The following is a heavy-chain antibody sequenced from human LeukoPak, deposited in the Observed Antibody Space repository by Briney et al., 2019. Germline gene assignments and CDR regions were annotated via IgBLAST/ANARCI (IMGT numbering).Heavy chain of an antibody. CDR1: GYTFTSYG. Sequence: GASVKVSCKASGYTFTSYGISWVRQAPGQGLEWMGWISAYNGNTNYAQKLQGRVTMTTDTSTSTAYMELRSLRSDDTAVYYCARYRTRSSGSPKTGSDPWGQGTLVTVSS. J-gene: IGHJ5*02. V-gene: IGHV1-18*01. CDR2: ISAYNGNT. CDR3: ARYRTRSSGSPKTGSDP. D-gene: IGHD1-26*01.